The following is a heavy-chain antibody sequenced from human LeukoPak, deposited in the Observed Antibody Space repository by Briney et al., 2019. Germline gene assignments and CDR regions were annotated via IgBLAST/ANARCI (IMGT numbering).Heavy chain of an antibody. D-gene: IGHD2-21*02. Sequence: GASVKVSCKTSGYTFTNYGINWVRQAPGQGLEWMGWISFYNGNIDYAQNLQDRLTMTTDTSTSTAYMELRSLKSDDTAVYYCARDKNPFCDGDCFFFDYWGQGTLVTVSS. CDR3: ARDKNPFCDGDCFFFDY. V-gene: IGHV1-18*01. J-gene: IGHJ4*02. CDR1: GYTFTNYG. CDR2: ISFYNGNI.